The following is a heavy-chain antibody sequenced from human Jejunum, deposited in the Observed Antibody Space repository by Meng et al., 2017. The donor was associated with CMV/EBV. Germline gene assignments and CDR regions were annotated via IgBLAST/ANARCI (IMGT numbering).Heavy chain of an antibody. CDR1: GFTFTNSW. Sequence: SLGLSCAASGFTFTNSWMHWVRQAPGKGLVWVSRIKSDGGTTYADFVKGRFTISRDNAKNTLYLQMNSLRPDDTAVYYCVRDTSSWPWGQGTLVTVSS. D-gene: IGHD6-13*01. CDR3: VRDTSSWP. V-gene: IGHV3-74*01. CDR2: IKSDGGT. J-gene: IGHJ5*02.